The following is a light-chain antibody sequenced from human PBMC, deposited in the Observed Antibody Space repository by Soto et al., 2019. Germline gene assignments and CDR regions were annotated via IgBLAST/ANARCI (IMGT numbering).Light chain of an antibody. V-gene: IGKV2-30*02. CDR3: LQATHWPHT. CDR2: QVS. CDR1: RSLVHSDGNIY. J-gene: IGKJ5*01. Sequence: DVVLTQSPLSLSVTLGQPASISCGSSRSLVHSDGNIYLIWFQQRPGQSPRRLIYQVSNRDSGVPDSFSGGGSVTDFTLKISRVEAEDVGVYYCLQATHWPHTFGQGTRLEIK.